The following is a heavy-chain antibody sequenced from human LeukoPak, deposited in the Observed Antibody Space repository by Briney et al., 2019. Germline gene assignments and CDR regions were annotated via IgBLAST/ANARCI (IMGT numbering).Heavy chain of an antibody. Sequence: GGSLRLSCAASGFTFSSYGMHWVRQAPGKGLEWVAVIWYDGSNKYYADSVKGRFTISRDNSKNTLYLQMNSLRAEDTAVCYCARDFTVRGVIIGAFDIWGQGTMVTVSS. CDR2: IWYDGSNK. CDR3: ARDFTVRGVIIGAFDI. V-gene: IGHV3-33*01. D-gene: IGHD3-10*01. CDR1: GFTFSSYG. J-gene: IGHJ3*02.